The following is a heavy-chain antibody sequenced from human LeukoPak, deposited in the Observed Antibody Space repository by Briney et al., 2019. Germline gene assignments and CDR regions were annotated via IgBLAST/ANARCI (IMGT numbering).Heavy chain of an antibody. CDR2: IYYSGST. CDR3: ARDYHINYYYYMDV. V-gene: IGHV4-61*08. D-gene: IGHD2-2*01. Sequence: SETLSLTCTVSGGSISSGGYYWSWIRQQPGKGLEWIGYIYYSGSTNYNPSLKSRVTISVDTSKNQFSLKLSSVTAADTAVYYCARDYHINYYYYMDVWGKGTTVTVSS. J-gene: IGHJ6*03. CDR1: GGSISSGGYY.